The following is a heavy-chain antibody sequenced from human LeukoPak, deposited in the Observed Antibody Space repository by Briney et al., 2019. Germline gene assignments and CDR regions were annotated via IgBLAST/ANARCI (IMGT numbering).Heavy chain of an antibody. CDR2: ISYTGST. J-gene: IGHJ5*02. CDR1: GGSISPYF. Sequence: SETLSLTCTVSGGSISPYFWSWMRQTPGKGLEWIGYISYTGSTKYNPALKSRVTISVDTSKNQFSLQLTSVTAADTAVYYCAGDDYRGATNFDPWGQGTLVTVSS. CDR3: AGDDYRGATNFDP. V-gene: IGHV4-59*01. D-gene: IGHD1-26*01.